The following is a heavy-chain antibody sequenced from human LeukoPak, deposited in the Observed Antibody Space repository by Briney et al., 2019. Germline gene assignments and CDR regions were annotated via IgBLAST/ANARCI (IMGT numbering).Heavy chain of an antibody. CDR3: AKVSLNMVNDAFDI. CDR1: GFTFSSYW. V-gene: IGHV3-30*02. D-gene: IGHD4/OR15-4a*01. J-gene: IGHJ3*02. Sequence: EGPLRLSCAASGFTFSSYWMSWVRQAPDKGLEWVAFIRYDGSRKYYADSVKGRFTISRDNSKNTLYLQMNSLRAEDTAMYYCAKVSLNMVNDAFDIWGQGTMVSVSS. CDR2: IRYDGSRK.